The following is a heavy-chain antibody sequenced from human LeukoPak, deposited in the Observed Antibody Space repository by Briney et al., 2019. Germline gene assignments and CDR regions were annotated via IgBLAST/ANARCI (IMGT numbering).Heavy chain of an antibody. D-gene: IGHD1-20*01. CDR3: ARDPRGDITGTTFDR. CDR1: GGSITSGRYY. V-gene: IGHV4-31*03. J-gene: IGHJ5*02. CDR2: VSYSGST. Sequence: SGTLSLTCTLSGGSITSGRYYWTWIRQHPQRGLEWIGYVSYSGSTNYNSSLKSRLTISADTSKNQFYLRLTSVTAADTAVYYCARDPRGDITGTTFDRWGQGTLVTVSS.